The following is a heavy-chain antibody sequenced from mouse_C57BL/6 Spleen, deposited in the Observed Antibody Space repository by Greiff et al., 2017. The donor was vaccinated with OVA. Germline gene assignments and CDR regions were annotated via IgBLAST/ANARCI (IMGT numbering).Heavy chain of an antibody. J-gene: IGHJ2*01. D-gene: IGHD4-1*01. V-gene: IGHV1-64*01. CDR2: IHPNSGST. Sequence: VQLQQPGAELVKPGASVKLSCKASGYTFTSYWMHWVKQRPGQGLEWIGMIHPNSGSTNYNEKFKIKATLTVDKSSSTAYMQLSSLTSEDSAVYYCARSANWDVDYWGQGTTLTVSS. CDR1: GYTFTSYW. CDR3: ARSANWDVDY.